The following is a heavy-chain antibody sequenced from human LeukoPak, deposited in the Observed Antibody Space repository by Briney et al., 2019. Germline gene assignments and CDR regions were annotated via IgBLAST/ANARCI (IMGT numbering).Heavy chain of an antibody. J-gene: IGHJ3*01. Sequence: SHTLSPTCTVSGGSFSSVDYHWARPPQPPGTALEWGGNSDSRGNTYDHPSLNRRGTISFDTSNNQFTLKMKPLTAADTACYYSAREEQGYSSSSSCLFDLWGQGTMVTVSS. CDR3: AREEQGYSSSSSCLFDL. CDR1: GGSFSSVDYH. D-gene: IGHD2-2*01. CDR2: SDSRGNT. V-gene: IGHV4-30-4*08.